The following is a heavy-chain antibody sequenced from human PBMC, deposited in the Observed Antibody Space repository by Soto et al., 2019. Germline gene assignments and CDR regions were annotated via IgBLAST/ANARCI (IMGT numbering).Heavy chain of an antibody. J-gene: IGHJ6*02. CDR1: GYTFTGYY. Sequence: ASVKVSCKASGYTFTGYYMHWVGPAPGQGLEWMGWINPNSVGTNYAQNFQGRLSITADESMNTAYMDLSGLRSDGTAGYYCARSASGTYSPGASFYVMEVWGPGTTVTVSS. V-gene: IGHV1-2*02. D-gene: IGHD3-10*01. CDR2: INPNSVGT. CDR3: ARSASGTYSPGASFYVMEV.